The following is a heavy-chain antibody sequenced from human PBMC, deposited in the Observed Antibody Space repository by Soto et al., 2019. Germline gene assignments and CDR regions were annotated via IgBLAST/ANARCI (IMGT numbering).Heavy chain of an antibody. CDR1: GFTFSSYA. Sequence: EVQLLESGGGLVQPGGSLRLSCAASGFTFSSYAMSWVPQAPGKGLEWVSAISGSGGSTYYADSVKGRFTISRDNSKNTLYLQMNSLRAEDTAVYYCAKPLEVLLWFGEFNNAFDIWGQGTMVTVSS. CDR3: AKPLEVLLWFGEFNNAFDI. J-gene: IGHJ3*02. D-gene: IGHD3-10*01. CDR2: ISGSGGST. V-gene: IGHV3-23*01.